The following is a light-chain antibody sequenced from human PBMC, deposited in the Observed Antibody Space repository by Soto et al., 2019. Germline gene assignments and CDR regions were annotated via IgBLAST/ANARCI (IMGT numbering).Light chain of an antibody. CDR3: GTWDSSLSAGV. J-gene: IGLJ7*01. V-gene: IGLV1-51*02. Sequence: QSVLTQPPSVSAAPGQKVTISCSGSSSNIGNNFVSWYQQLPGTAPKLLIYENNIRPSGIPDRFSGSKSGTSATLGITGLQTGDEADYFCGTWDSSLSAGVFGGGTQLTVL. CDR1: SSNIGNNF. CDR2: ENN.